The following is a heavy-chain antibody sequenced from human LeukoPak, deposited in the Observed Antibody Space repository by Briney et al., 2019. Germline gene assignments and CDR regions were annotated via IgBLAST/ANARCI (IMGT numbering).Heavy chain of an antibody. CDR2: IYYSGST. Sequence: SETLSLTCTVSGGSISSSSYYWGWIRQPPGKGLEWIGSIYYSGSTNYNPSLKSRVTISVDTSKNQFSLKLSSVTAADTAVYYRARLSPHLTTVTTDDYWGQGTLVTVSS. D-gene: IGHD4-4*01. CDR1: GGSISSSSYY. J-gene: IGHJ4*02. CDR3: ARLSPHLTTVTTDDY. V-gene: IGHV4-39*07.